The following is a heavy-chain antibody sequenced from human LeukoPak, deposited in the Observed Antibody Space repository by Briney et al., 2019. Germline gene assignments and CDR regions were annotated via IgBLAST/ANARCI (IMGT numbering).Heavy chain of an antibody. J-gene: IGHJ4*02. CDR1: GFTFSRSS. CDR3: ARDTIQPGLIDD. V-gene: IGHV3-21*05. D-gene: IGHD2-2*01. Sequence: GGSLRLSCAASGFTFSRSSMSWVRQAPGKGLEWISYINSGGDDIHYAASVRGRFTISRDDARNTLYLQLSSLRAEDTAVYYCARDTIQPGLIDDWGQGTLVTVSS. CDR2: INSGGDDI.